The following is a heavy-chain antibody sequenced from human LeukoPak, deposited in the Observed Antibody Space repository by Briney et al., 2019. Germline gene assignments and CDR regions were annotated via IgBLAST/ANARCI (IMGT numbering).Heavy chain of an antibody. CDR3: ARAYSSSSFDMDV. D-gene: IGHD6-6*01. V-gene: IGHV5-51*01. CDR1: GYSFTSYW. CDR2: IYPGDSDT. J-gene: IGHJ6*03. Sequence: GESLKISCKGSGYSFTSYWIGWVRQMPGKGLEWMGIIYPGDSDTRYSPSFQGQVTISADKSISTAYLQWSSVKASDTAMYYCARAYSSSSFDMDVWGKGTTVTVSS.